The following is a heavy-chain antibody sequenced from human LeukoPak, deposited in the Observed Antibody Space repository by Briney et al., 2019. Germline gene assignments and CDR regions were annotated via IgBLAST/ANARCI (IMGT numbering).Heavy chain of an antibody. CDR3: ARDFGGYSYGYDH. CDR1: GFTFSGYN. Sequence: GGSLRLSCAASGFTFSGYNMYWVRQAPGKGLIWVSRINLDGTETTYADSVKGRFTISRDNAKNAVYLQMNGLRAEDTAVYYCARDFGGYSYGYDHWGQGTLVTVSS. D-gene: IGHD5-18*01. V-gene: IGHV3-74*01. CDR2: INLDGTET. J-gene: IGHJ4*02.